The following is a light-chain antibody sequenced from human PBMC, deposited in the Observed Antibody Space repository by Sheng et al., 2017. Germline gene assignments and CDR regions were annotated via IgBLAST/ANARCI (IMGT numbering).Light chain of an antibody. Sequence: QSGLTQPPSVSAAPGQRVTISCSGTSPNIGNNFVSWYQQVPGTAPKLLIYDDSKRPSGIPDRFSASKSGTSVTLAITGLQTGDEAEYYCGTWDSGLSAGVFGTGTKVTVL. CDR2: DDS. J-gene: IGLJ1*01. CDR3: GTWDSGLSAGV. V-gene: IGLV1-51*01. CDR1: SPNIGNNF.